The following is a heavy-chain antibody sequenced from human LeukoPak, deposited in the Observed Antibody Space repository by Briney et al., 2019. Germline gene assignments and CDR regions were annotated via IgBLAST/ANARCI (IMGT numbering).Heavy chain of an antibody. CDR1: GGSFSGYY. CDR3: ARGTGTTPDYFDY. CDR2: INHSGST. D-gene: IGHD4-17*01. J-gene: IGHJ4*02. V-gene: IGHV4-34*01. Sequence: SETLSLTCAVYGGSFSGYYWSWIRQPPGKGLEWIGEINHSGSTNYNPSLKSRVTISVDTSKNQFSLKLSSVTAADTAVYYCARGTGTTPDYFDYWGQGTLVTVSS.